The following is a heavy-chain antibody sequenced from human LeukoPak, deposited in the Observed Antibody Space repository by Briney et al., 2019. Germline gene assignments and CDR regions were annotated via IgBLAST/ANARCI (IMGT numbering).Heavy chain of an antibody. CDR2: INHSGST. Sequence: SETLSLTCAVYGGSFSGYYWSWIRQPPGKGLEWIGEINHSGSTNYNPSLKSRVTISVDTSKNQFSLKLSSVTAADTAVYYCARDGTTGTTGNWFDPWGQGTLVTVSS. CDR1: GGSFSGYY. V-gene: IGHV4-34*01. J-gene: IGHJ5*02. CDR3: ARDGTTGTTGNWFDP. D-gene: IGHD1-1*01.